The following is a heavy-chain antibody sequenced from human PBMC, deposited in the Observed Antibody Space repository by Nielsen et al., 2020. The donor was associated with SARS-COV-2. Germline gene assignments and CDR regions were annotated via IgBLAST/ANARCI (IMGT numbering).Heavy chain of an antibody. CDR1: GFTFSRYW. CDR2: IKQGGGEK. CDR3: ARDNSLLSFGELLTTPRYFDY. Sequence: GESLKISCAASGFTFSRYWMSWVRQAPGKGLEWVANIKQGGGEKYYVDSVKGRFTISRDNAKNSLYLQMNSLRAEDTAVYYCARDNSLLSFGELLTTPRYFDYWGQGTLVTVSS. D-gene: IGHD3-10*01. V-gene: IGHV3-7*05. J-gene: IGHJ4*02.